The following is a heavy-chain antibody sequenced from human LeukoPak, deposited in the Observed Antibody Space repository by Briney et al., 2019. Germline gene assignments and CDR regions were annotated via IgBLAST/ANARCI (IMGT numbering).Heavy chain of an antibody. CDR1: GYSFTNYW. D-gene: IGHD3-10*01. V-gene: IGHV5-51*01. CDR3: ARQTMVRGAPDY. J-gene: IGHJ4*02. Sequence: GESLKISCKGSGYSFTNYWIAWVRQMPGKGLEWMGIIYPGDSDTRYNPSFQGQVTISVDKSISTAYLQWSSLKASDTAMYYCARQTMVRGAPDYWGQGTLVTVSS. CDR2: IYPGDSDT.